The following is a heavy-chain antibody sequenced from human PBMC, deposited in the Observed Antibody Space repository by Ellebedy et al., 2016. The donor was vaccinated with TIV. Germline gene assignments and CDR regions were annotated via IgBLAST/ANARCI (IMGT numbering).Heavy chain of an antibody. CDR1: GFTFSSYG. CDR3: ARESPQAAAGVFDY. CDR2: IWYDGSNK. D-gene: IGHD6-13*01. V-gene: IGHV3-33*08. Sequence: GESLKISCAASGFTFSSYGMHWVRQAPGKGLEWVAVIWYDGSNKYYADSVKGRFTISRDNSKNTLYLQMNSLRAEDTAVYYCARESPQAAAGVFDYWGQGTLVTVSS. J-gene: IGHJ4*02.